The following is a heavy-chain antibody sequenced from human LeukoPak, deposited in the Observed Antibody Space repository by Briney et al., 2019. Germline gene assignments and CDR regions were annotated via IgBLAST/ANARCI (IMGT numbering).Heavy chain of an antibody. D-gene: IGHD5-18*01. Sequence: SDTLSLTCAVYGGSFSTYYWNWIRQPSGKGLECIGQNNPSGTTNYTPSLKSRVTMSVDTSKKQVSLKLSSVTDADTAVYYCARVDKAMSAFDPWGQGTLVTVSS. CDR3: ARVDKAMSAFDP. J-gene: IGHJ5*02. CDR2: NNPSGTT. CDR1: GGSFSTYY. V-gene: IGHV4-34*01.